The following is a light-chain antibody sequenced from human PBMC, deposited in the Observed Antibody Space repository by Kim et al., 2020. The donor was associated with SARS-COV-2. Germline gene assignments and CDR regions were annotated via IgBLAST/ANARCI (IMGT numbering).Light chain of an antibody. CDR2: QDS. J-gene: IGLJ2*01. CDR3: QAWDNSVV. Sequence: SYELTQPPSVSVSPGQTASITCSGDKLGDKYVCWYQQKPGQSPVLVIYQDSKRPSGIPERFSGSNSGNTATLTISGTQAMDEADYYCQAWDNSVVFGGGTQLTVL. V-gene: IGLV3-1*01. CDR1: KLGDKY.